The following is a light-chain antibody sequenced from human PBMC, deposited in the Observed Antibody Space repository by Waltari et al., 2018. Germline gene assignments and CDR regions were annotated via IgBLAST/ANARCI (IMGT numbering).Light chain of an antibody. J-gene: IGLJ3*02. CDR1: SSDVGSYNY. V-gene: IGLV2-14*03. CDR2: DVN. Sequence: QSALTQPASVSGSPGQSITISCTGTSSDVGSYNYVSWYQQHPGKAPKLMIYDVNKRPSGVSNRFSCSKTGSTASLTISGFQAEDEADYYCSSYTSSSTWVFGGWTKLTVL. CDR3: SSYTSSSTWV.